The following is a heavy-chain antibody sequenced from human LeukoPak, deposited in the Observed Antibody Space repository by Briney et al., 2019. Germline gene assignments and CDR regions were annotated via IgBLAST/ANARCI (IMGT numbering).Heavy chain of an antibody. Sequence: GGSLRLSCAASGFTFSSHGMNWVRQAPGKGLEWVSGISPNGVITYYADSVKGRFTISRDNSKGTVYLQMNSLRPADTAVYYCAKDDAWLQYGDWGRGTLVTVSS. CDR2: ISPNGVIT. CDR1: GFTFSSHG. CDR3: AKDDAWLQYGD. D-gene: IGHD5-24*01. J-gene: IGHJ4*02. V-gene: IGHV3-23*01.